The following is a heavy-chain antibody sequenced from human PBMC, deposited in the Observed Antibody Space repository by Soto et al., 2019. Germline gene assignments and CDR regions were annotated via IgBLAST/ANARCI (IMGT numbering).Heavy chain of an antibody. J-gene: IGHJ4*02. D-gene: IGHD3-22*01. V-gene: IGHV3-30*18. Sequence: LRRSCAASGFTFSSYGIHWVRQAPGKGLEWVALISYDGSNKYYADSVKGRFTISRDNSKNTLYLQMNSLRAEDTAMYYCAKDAPYYYDSSGYYGPFDYWGQGTLVTVSS. CDR2: ISYDGSNK. CDR1: GFTFSSYG. CDR3: AKDAPYYYDSSGYYGPFDY.